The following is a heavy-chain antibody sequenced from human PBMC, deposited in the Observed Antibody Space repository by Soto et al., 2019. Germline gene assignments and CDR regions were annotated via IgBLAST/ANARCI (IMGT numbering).Heavy chain of an antibody. CDR2: ISGSGGST. CDR1: GFTFSSYA. V-gene: IGHV3-23*01. CDR3: ARVPSITMIVVDLSLYGMDV. J-gene: IGHJ6*02. D-gene: IGHD3-22*01. Sequence: PGGSLRLSCAASGFTFSSYAMSWVRQAPGKGLEWVSAISGSGGSTYYADSVKGRFTISRDNSKSTLYLQMNSLRAEDTAVYYCARVPSITMIVVDLSLYGMDVWGQGTTVTGSS.